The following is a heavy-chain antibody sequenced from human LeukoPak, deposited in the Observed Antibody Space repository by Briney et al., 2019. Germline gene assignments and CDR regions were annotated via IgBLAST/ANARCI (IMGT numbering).Heavy chain of an antibody. CDR2: ISYDGSNK. CDR3: ARETTLHSVFDY. CDR1: GFTFSSYA. J-gene: IGHJ4*02. V-gene: IGHV3-30-3*01. Sequence: PGGSLRLSCAASGFTFSSYAMHWVRQAPGKGLEWVAVISYDGSNKYYADSVKGRFTISRDNSKNTLYLQMNSLRAEDTAVYYCARETTLHSVFDYWGQGTLVTVSS. D-gene: IGHD4-11*01.